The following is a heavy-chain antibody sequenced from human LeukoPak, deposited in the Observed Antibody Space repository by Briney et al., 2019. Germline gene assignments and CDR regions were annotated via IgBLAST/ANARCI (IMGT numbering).Heavy chain of an antibody. J-gene: IGHJ4*02. CDR3: ARSGNYYLDY. Sequence: GGSLRLSCVASGFTVSSNYMSWVRQAPGQGLEWVASITSDSGDTNFADSLKARLTISRDNAKNSLYLQMNSLRAEDTAVYYCARSGNYYLDYWGQGTLVAVSS. D-gene: IGHD1-26*01. CDR1: GFTVSSNY. CDR2: ITSDSGDT. V-gene: IGHV3-11*06.